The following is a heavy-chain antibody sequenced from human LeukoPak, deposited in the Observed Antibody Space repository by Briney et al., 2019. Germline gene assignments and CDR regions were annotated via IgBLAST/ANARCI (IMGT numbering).Heavy chain of an antibody. CDR3: ARHLGDWNHAFHY. CDR1: GGSISSYY. D-gene: IGHD1-1*01. Sequence: PSETLSLTCTVSGGSISSYYWSWIRQPPGKGLEWIGYIYYSGSINYNPSLKSRVTISVDTSKNQFSLKLSSVTAADTAVYYCARHLGDWNHAFHYWGQGTLATVSS. V-gene: IGHV4-59*08. J-gene: IGHJ4*02. CDR2: IYYSGSI.